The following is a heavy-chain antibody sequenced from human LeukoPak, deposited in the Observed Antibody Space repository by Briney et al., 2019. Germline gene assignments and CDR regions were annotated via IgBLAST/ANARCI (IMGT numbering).Heavy chain of an antibody. D-gene: IGHD3-3*01. V-gene: IGHV7-4-1*02. CDR3: ARGAKGFWSGYSFDWFDP. Sequence: GGSLRLSCAASGFTFTSYAMNWVRQAPGQGLEWMGWINTNTGNPTYAQGFTGRFVFSLDTSVSTAYLQISSLKAEDTAVYYCARGAKGFWSGYSFDWFDPWGQGTLVTVSS. CDR2: INTNTGNP. CDR1: GFTFTSYA. J-gene: IGHJ5*02.